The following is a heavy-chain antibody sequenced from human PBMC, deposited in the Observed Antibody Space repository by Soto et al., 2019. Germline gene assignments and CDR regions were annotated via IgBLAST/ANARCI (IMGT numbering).Heavy chain of an antibody. CDR1: GYTFTNYW. CDR2: MVPSDSYI. V-gene: IGHV5-10-1*01. Sequence: GESLKISCKGSGYTFTNYWITWVRQMPGKGLEWMGRMVPSDSYINYNPSFEGHVTISLDKSINTAYLQWYSLKASDTAMYYCARGRWYFDYWGQGVPVTVSS. D-gene: IGHD2-15*01. J-gene: IGHJ4*02. CDR3: ARGRWYFDY.